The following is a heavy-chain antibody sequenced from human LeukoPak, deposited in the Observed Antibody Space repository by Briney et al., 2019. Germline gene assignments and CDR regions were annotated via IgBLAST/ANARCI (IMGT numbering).Heavy chain of an antibody. CDR3: ARVTVNENYYYYMDV. J-gene: IGHJ6*03. CDR2: MNPNSGNT. D-gene: IGHD4-11*01. CDR1: GYTFTSYD. V-gene: IGHV1-8*03. Sequence: ASVKVSCKASGYTFTSYDINWVRQATGQGLEWMGWMNPNSGNTGYAQKFQGRVTITRNTSISTAHMELNSLRSEDTAVYYCARVTVNENYYYYMDVWGKGTTVTVSS.